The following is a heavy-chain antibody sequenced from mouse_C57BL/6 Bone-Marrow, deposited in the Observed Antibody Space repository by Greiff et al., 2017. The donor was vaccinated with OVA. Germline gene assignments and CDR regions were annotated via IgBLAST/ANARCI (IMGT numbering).Heavy chain of an antibody. CDR3: ARRRIYDGYYVDY. D-gene: IGHD2-3*01. CDR1: GYTFTSYG. CDR2: IYPRSGNT. Sequence: QVQLKESGAELARPGASVKLSCKASGYTFTSYGISWVKQRTGQGLEWIGEIYPRSGNTYYNEKFKGKATLTADKSSSTAYMELRSLTSEDSAVYFCARRRIYDGYYVDYWGQGTTLTVSS. J-gene: IGHJ2*01. V-gene: IGHV1-81*01.